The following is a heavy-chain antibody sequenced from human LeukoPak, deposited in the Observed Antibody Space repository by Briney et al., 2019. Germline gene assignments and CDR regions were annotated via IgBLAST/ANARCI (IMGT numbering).Heavy chain of an antibody. CDR3: ARDPYSSSWPIPFDY. CDR2: ISSSGSTI. CDR1: GFTFSSYE. D-gene: IGHD6-13*01. J-gene: IGHJ4*02. V-gene: IGHV3-48*03. Sequence: PGGSLRLSCAASGFTFSSYEMNWVRQAPGKGLEWVSYISSSGSTIDYADSVKGRFTISRDNAKNSLYLQMNSLRAEDTAVYYCARDPYSSSWPIPFDYWGQGTLVTVSS.